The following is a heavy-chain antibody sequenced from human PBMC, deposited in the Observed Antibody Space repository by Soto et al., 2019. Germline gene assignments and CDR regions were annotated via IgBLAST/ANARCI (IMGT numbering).Heavy chain of an antibody. Sequence: SETLSLTCAVSGGSLSTDNWWSWVRQPPGKGLEWIGEIYHSGSTNDNPSLKSRVTMSVDKSKNQSSLKLTSVTAADTAVYYCASQQFSADEAFDIWGQGQMVT. CDR2: IYHSGST. J-gene: IGHJ3*02. V-gene: IGHV4-4*02. CDR3: ASQQFSADEAFDI. CDR1: GGSLSTDNW.